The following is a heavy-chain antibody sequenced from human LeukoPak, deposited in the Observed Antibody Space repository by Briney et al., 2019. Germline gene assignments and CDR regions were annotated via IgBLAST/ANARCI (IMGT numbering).Heavy chain of an antibody. Sequence: QSSETLSLTCAVYGGSFSGYYWSWIRQPPGKGLEWIGEINHSGSTNYNPSLKSRVTISGDTSKNQFSLKLSSVTAADTAVYYCARGRDYYDSSGYYGPFQYWGQGTLVTVSS. D-gene: IGHD3-22*01. J-gene: IGHJ4*02. CDR2: INHSGST. V-gene: IGHV4-34*01. CDR1: GGSFSGYY. CDR3: ARGRDYYDSSGYYGPFQY.